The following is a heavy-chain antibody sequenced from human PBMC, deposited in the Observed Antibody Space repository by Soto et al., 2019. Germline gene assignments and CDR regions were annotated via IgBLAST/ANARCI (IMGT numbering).Heavy chain of an antibody. D-gene: IGHD3-3*01. CDR3: AKELITIFGVVIMGRDYFDY. CDR2: ISYDGSNK. J-gene: IGHJ4*02. Sequence: QVQLVESGGGVVQPGRSLRLSCAASGFSFSSYGMHWVRQAPGKGLEWVAVISYDGSNKYYADSVKGRFTISRDNSKNTLYLQMNSLRAEDTAVYYCAKELITIFGVVIMGRDYFDYRGQGTLVTVSS. CDR1: GFSFSSYG. V-gene: IGHV3-30*18.